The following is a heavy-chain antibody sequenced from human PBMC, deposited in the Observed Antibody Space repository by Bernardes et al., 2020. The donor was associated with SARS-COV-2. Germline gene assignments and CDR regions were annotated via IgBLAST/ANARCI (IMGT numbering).Heavy chain of an antibody. J-gene: IGHJ6*02. D-gene: IGHD2-2*02. V-gene: IGHV4-59*01. Sequence: SETLSLTCTVPGGSISSYYWSWIRQPPGKGLEWIGYIYYSGSTNHNLSLKSRVTISVDTSKNQFSLKLSSVTAADTAVYYCARGNSVPAAIKDYYYYGMDVWGQGTKVTVS. CDR2: IYYSGST. CDR3: ARGNSVPAAIKDYYYYGMDV. CDR1: GGSISSYY.